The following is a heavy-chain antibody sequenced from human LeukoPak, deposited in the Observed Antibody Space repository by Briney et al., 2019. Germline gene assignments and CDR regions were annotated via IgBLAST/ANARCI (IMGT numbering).Heavy chain of an antibody. CDR1: GYTFTSYG. CDR3: AREDYYDSSGVDY. D-gene: IGHD3-22*01. Sequence: PSVKVSCKASGYTFTSYGIRWVRQAPGQGLEWMGWISAYNGNTNYAQKLQGRVTMTTDPSTRTAYMELRSLRSDDTAVYYCAREDYYDSSGVDYWGQGTLVTVSS. CDR2: ISAYNGNT. J-gene: IGHJ4*02. V-gene: IGHV1-18*01.